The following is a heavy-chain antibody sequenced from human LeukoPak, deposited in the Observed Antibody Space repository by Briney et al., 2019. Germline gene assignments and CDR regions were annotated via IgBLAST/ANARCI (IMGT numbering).Heavy chain of an antibody. D-gene: IGHD1-26*01. CDR2: ISWDGGST. V-gene: IGHV3-43D*03. J-gene: IGHJ4*02. CDR1: GFTFDDYA. CDR3: ARKGLGGELGGFDC. Sequence: GGSLRLSCAASGFTFDDYAMHWVRQAPGKGLEWVSLISWDGGSTYYADSVKGRFTISRDNSKNSLYLQMNSLRAEDTALYYCARKGLGGELGGFDCWGQGTLVTVSS.